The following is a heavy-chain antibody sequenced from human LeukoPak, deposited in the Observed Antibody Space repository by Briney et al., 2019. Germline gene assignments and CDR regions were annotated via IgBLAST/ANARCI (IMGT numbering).Heavy chain of an antibody. J-gene: IGHJ4*02. Sequence: GRSLRLSCAASGSTFTAYLIHWVRPAPGKGLEWVAVMSSVGNAMFYAGSVKRRFTISRDNSKNTLYPQMNSLRAEDTAVYYCVRESEYYFDHSASFDYWGQGTLVTVSS. V-gene: IGHV3-30-3*01. CDR2: MSSVGNAM. CDR3: VRESEYYFDHSASFDY. D-gene: IGHD3-22*01. CDR1: GSTFTAYL.